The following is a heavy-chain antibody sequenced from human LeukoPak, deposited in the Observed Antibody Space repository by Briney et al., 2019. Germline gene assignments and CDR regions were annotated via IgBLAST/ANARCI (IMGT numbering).Heavy chain of an antibody. Sequence: ASVKVSCKASGYTFTSYDINWVRQATGQGLEWMGWINPNSGGTNYAQKFQGRVTMTRDTSISTAYMELSRLRSDDTAVYYCARGGLHGAFDIWGQGTMVTVSS. V-gene: IGHV1-2*02. D-gene: IGHD2-15*01. CDR3: ARGGLHGAFDI. CDR1: GYTFTSYD. CDR2: INPNSGGT. J-gene: IGHJ3*02.